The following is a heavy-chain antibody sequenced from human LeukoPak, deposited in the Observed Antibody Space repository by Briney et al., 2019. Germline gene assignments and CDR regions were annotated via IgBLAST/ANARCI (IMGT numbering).Heavy chain of an antibody. V-gene: IGHV4-59*01. CDR1: GGSISTSYY. J-gene: IGHJ4*02. CDR3: ARGPGGYSYGYYFDY. D-gene: IGHD5-18*01. Sequence: PSETLSLTCTVSGGSISTSYYWSWIRQPPGKGLEWIGYIYYSGSTNYNPSLKSRVTISVDTSNNHFSLRLSSVTAADTAVYYCARGPGGYSYGYYFDYWGQGTLVTVSS. CDR2: IYYSGST.